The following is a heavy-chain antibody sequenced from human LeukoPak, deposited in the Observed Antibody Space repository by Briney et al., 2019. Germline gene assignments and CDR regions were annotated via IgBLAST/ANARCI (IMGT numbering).Heavy chain of an antibody. J-gene: IGHJ4*02. CDR3: AREGYYDSSGYPFDY. CDR2: ISWRSVTT. D-gene: IGHD3-22*01. V-gene: IGHV3-9*01. CDR1: GFTFDDYA. Sequence: GGSLRLSCVASGFTFDDYAMHWVRQAPGKGLEWVSGISWRSVTTTYVDSVKGRFTISRDNAKNSLHLQMNSLRAEDTAVYYCAREGYYDSSGYPFDYWGQGTLVTVSS.